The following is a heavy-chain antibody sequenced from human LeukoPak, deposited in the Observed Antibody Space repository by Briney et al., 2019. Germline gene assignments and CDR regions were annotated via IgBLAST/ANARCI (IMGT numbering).Heavy chain of an antibody. CDR1: GYTFTGFY. CDR3: ARPYSSGWYTD. J-gene: IGHJ4*02. V-gene: IGHV1-2*02. CDR2: INPYSGGT. D-gene: IGHD6-19*01. Sequence: ASVKVSCKASGYTFTGFYMHWLRQAPGHGLEWMGWINPYSGGTSYAQKFQGRVTMTRDTSFSTAYMDLSRLRSDDTAVYYCARPYSSGWYTDWGQGTLVTVSS.